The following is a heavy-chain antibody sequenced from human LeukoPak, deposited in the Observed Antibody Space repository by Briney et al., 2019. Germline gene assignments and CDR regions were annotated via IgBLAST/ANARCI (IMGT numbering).Heavy chain of an antibody. J-gene: IGHJ4*02. V-gene: IGHV1-69*13. D-gene: IGHD1-26*01. CDR3: ARENSGSYRTAFDY. Sequence: ASVTVSFKASGGTFSIYAINWVRQAPGQGLEWMGGIITIFGTANYAQKFQGRVTITADESTSTAYMELSSLRSEDTAVYYCARENSGSYRTAFDYWGQGTLVTVSS. CDR2: IITIFGTA. CDR1: GGTFSIYA.